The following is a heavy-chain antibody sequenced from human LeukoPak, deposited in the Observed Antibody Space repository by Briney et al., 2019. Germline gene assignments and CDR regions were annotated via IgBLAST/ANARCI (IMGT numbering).Heavy chain of an antibody. Sequence: PGGSLRLSCVASGFTVSSYAMSWVRPAPGKGLEWVSAISGSGCSTYYADSVMGRFTISRDNSKNTLYMQMNMLRAEDTAVYYCAKANYDSSGYTYYYYGMDVWGQGTTVTVSS. V-gene: IGHV3-23*01. J-gene: IGHJ6*02. CDR1: GFTVSSYA. CDR2: ISGSGCST. D-gene: IGHD3-22*01. CDR3: AKANYDSSGYTYYYYGMDV.